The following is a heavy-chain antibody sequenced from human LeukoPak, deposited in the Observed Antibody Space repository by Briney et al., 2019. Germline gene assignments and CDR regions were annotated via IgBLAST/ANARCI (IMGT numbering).Heavy chain of an antibody. CDR3: ADVGAADY. J-gene: IGHJ4*02. CDR1: GGSISSSSYY. D-gene: IGHD1-26*01. CDR2: IYYSGST. Sequence: SETLSLTCTVSGGSISSSSYYWGWIRQPPGKGLEWIGSIYYSGSTYYNPSLKSRVTISVDTSKNQFSLKLSSVTAADTAVYFCADVGAADYWGQGNLVTVSS. V-gene: IGHV4-39*01.